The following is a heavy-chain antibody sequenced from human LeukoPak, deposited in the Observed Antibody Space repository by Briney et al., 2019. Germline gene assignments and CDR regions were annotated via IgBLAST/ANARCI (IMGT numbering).Heavy chain of an antibody. CDR2: ISAYNGNT. D-gene: IGHD1-1*01. CDR1: GYTFTSYG. J-gene: IGHJ6*02. V-gene: IGHV1-18*01. Sequence: ASVKVSCKASGYTFTSYGISWVRQAPGQGLEWMGWISAYNGNTNYAQKLQGRVTMTTDTSTSTAYMELRSLRSDDTAVYYCASSDPRAPNGYYYGMDVWGQGTTVTVSS. CDR3: ASSDPRAPNGYYYGMDV.